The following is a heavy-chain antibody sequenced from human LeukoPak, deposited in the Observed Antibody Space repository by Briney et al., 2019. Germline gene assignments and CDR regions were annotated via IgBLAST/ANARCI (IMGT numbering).Heavy chain of an antibody. J-gene: IGHJ3*02. CDR3: ARGLFLSGYLDAFDI. V-gene: IGHV3-53*01. Sequence: LSLTCTVSGGSISSGSYYWSWIRQPAGKGLEWVSLIYSDGRTYYADSVKGRCTISRDGSKNTLYLQMNSLRVEDTAVYYCARGLFLSGYLDAFDIWGQGTVVTVSS. CDR2: IYSDGRT. CDR1: GGSISSGSYY. D-gene: IGHD3-22*01.